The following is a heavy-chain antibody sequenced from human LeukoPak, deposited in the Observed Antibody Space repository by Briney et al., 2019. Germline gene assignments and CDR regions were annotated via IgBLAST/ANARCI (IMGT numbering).Heavy chain of an antibody. D-gene: IGHD3-10*01. CDR2: ISRDGDNK. V-gene: IGHV3-30-3*01. Sequence: PGGSLRLSCAASGFTFSSYAMHWVRQAPGTGLEWVAVISRDGDNKHYADSVKGRFTISRDNSKNTLYLQMNSLRAEDTAVYYCAKDLNAGDRGAYWGQGTLVTVSS. CDR3: AKDLNAGDRGAY. CDR1: GFTFSSYA. J-gene: IGHJ4*02.